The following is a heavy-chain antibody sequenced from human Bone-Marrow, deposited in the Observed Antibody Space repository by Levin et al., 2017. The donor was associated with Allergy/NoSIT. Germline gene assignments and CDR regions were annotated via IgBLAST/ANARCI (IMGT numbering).Heavy chain of an antibody. V-gene: IGHV3-23*01. D-gene: IGHD6-19*01. Sequence: GESLKISCAASGFTFSSYAMSWVRQAPGKGLEWVSSISGSGTITHYAESVKGRFTISRDISKNMLHLQMNSLRAADTAIYFCATEGLAVAGYYFDSWGQGTLVTVSS. CDR1: GFTFSSYA. CDR2: ISGSGTIT. CDR3: ATEGLAVAGYYFDS. J-gene: IGHJ4*02.